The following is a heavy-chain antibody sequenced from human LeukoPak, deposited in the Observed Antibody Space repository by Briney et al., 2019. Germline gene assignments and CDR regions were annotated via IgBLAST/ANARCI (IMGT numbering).Heavy chain of an antibody. J-gene: IGHJ4*02. V-gene: IGHV3-9*01. CDR2: ISWNSGSI. D-gene: IGHD2-15*01. CDR1: GFTFDDYA. CDR3: AEAYCSGGSCYSGIDY. Sequence: PGGSLRLSCAASGFTFDDYAMHWVRQAPGKGLEWVSGISWNSGSIGYADSVKGRFTISRDNAKNSLYLQMNSLRAEDTALYYCAEAYCSGGSCYSGIDYWGQGTLVTVSS.